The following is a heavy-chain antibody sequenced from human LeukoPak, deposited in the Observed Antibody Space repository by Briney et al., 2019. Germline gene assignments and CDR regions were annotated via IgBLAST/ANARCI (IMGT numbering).Heavy chain of an antibody. J-gene: IGHJ4*02. CDR3: ARDPRRYCSSTSCTYYFDY. V-gene: IGHV4-34*01. Sequence: SETLSLTCAVYGGSISGYYWSWIRQPPGKGLEWIGEINHSGSTNYNPSLKSRVTISVDTSKNQFSLKLSSVTAADTAVYYCARDPRRYCSSTSCTYYFDYWGQGTLVTVSS. D-gene: IGHD2-2*01. CDR2: INHSGST. CDR1: GGSISGYY.